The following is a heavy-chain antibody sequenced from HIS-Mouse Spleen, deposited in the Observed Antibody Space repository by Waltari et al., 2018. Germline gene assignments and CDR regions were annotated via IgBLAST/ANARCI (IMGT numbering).Heavy chain of an antibody. CDR1: GFTFSSYG. Sequence: QVQLVESGGGVVQPGGSLRLSCAASGFTFSSYGMHWVRQAPGKGLEWVAVIWYDGSNKYYADSVKGRFTISRDNSKNTLYLQMNSLRAEDTAVYYCAKGGLMVYAIGDYWGQGTLVTVSS. J-gene: IGHJ4*02. V-gene: IGHV3-33*06. CDR3: AKGGLMVYAIGDY. D-gene: IGHD2-8*01. CDR2: IWYDGSNK.